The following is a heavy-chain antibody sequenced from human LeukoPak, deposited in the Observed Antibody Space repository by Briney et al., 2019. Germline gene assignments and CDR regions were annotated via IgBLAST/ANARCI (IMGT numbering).Heavy chain of an antibody. CDR2: INPNTGGT. J-gene: IGHJ4*02. Sequence: ASVKVSCKASGYTFTDYYMHWARQAPGQGLEWLGRINPNTGGTNYAQKFQGRVTMTRDTSISTAYMELSRLRSDDTAVYYCARGTDSWDLSRDCSFDYWGQGTLVTVSS. CDR1: GYTFTDYY. D-gene: IGHD2-21*01. V-gene: IGHV1-2*06. CDR3: ARGTDSWDLSRDCSFDY.